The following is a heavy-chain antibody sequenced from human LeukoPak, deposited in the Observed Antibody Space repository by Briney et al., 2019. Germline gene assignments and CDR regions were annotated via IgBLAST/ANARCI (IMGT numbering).Heavy chain of an antibody. D-gene: IGHD3-22*01. J-gene: IGHJ4*02. CDR1: VYSLTELS. V-gene: IGHV1-24*01. CDR3: ATDHLEDSSGYPPAY. Sequence: ASVKVSCKISVYSLTELSMHWVRQDPGKGLEWMGCFDPEDGETIYAQKFQGRVTMTEDTSTDTAYMELSSLRSEDTAVYYCATDHLEDSSGYPPAYWGQGTLVTVSS. CDR2: FDPEDGET.